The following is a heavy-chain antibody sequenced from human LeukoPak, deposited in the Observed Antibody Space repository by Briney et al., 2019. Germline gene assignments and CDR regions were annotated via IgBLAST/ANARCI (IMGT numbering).Heavy chain of an antibody. J-gene: IGHJ4*02. CDR1: GFTFSSYS. V-gene: IGHV3-48*01. CDR3: ASGVYDYVWGSKTPPFDY. Sequence: GGSLRLSCAASGFTFSSYSMNWVRQAPGKGLEWVSYISSSYRTIYYADSVKGRFTISRDNAKNSLYLQMNSLRAEDTAVYYCASGVYDYVWGSKTPPFDYWGQGTLVTVSS. D-gene: IGHD3-16*01. CDR2: ISSSYRTI.